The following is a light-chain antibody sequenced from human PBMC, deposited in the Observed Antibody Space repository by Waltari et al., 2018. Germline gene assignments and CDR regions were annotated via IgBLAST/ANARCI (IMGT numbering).Light chain of an antibody. J-gene: IGKJ2*01. CDR3: LQHNSYSYT. V-gene: IGKV1-17*01. CDR2: GAS. CDR1: QGIGNA. Sequence: DIQMTQSPSSLSASVGDSVTITCRASQGIGNALGWFQQKPGRAPKRLIYGASTLQSGVPSRFSGSGSGTEFTLTISSLQPEDFATYYCLQHNSYSYTFGQGTKLDIK.